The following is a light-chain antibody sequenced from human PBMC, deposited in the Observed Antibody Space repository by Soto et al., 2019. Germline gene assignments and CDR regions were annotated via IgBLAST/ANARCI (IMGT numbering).Light chain of an antibody. J-gene: IGKJ1*01. V-gene: IGKV1-5*03. CDR1: QSINTW. CDR2: KAS. CDR3: EQYNTYPWT. Sequence: DIQMTQSPSTLSASVGDRVTITCRASQSINTWLAWYQQKPWKAPKLLISKASGLERGAPSRFSGSGSVTESNLIISSLQPDDVATSDGEQYNTYPWTFGQGTKVEVK.